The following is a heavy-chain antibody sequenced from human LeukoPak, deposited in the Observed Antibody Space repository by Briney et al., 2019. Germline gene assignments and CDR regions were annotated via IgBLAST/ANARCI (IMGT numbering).Heavy chain of an antibody. D-gene: IGHD6-13*01. CDR3: TSIAADNTGY. CDR2: ISYDGSNK. Sequence: PGRSLRLSCAASGFTFSSYAMHWVRQAPGKGLEWVAVISYDGSNKYYADSVKGRFTISRDNAKNTLYLQMNSLRAEDTAVYYCTSIAADNTGYWGQGTLVTVSS. V-gene: IGHV3-30-3*01. J-gene: IGHJ4*02. CDR1: GFTFSSYA.